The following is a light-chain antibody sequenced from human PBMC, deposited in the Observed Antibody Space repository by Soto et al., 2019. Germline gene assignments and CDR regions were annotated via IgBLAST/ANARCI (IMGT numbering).Light chain of an antibody. J-gene: IGLJ2*01. CDR2: KDS. CDR1: ALPKKY. V-gene: IGLV3-16*01. Sequence: SYELTQPPSVSVSLGQMARITCSGEALPKKYAYWYQQKPGQFPVLVTYKDSERPSGIPERFSGSSSGTIVTLTISGVQAEDEADYYCLSADSSGTVFGGGTKLTVL. CDR3: LSADSSGTV.